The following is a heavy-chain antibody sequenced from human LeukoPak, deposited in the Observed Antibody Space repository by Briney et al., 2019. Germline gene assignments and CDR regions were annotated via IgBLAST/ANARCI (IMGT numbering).Heavy chain of an antibody. CDR3: AKDQTSGSYPIFDY. Sequence: GGSLRLSCAASGFTFDDYAMHWVRQAPGKGLEWVSGISWSGGSIGYADSVKGRFTISRDNAKNSLYLLMNSLRAEDTALYYCAKDQTSGSYPIFDYWGQGTLVTVSS. D-gene: IGHD1-26*01. CDR1: GFTFDDYA. CDR2: ISWSGGSI. V-gene: IGHV3-9*01. J-gene: IGHJ4*02.